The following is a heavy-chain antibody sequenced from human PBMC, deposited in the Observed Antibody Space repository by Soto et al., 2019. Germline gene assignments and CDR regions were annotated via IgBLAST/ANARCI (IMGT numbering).Heavy chain of an antibody. D-gene: IGHD1-26*01. Sequence: GGSLRLSCVFSGFTFSTYTMKWVRHAPGKGLEWVSSINGRSNYVYYADSVKGRFTISRDNAKNSLYLQMNRLRAEDTAIYYCAREDGVVGSSSAFDHWGLGTLVTVSS. V-gene: IGHV3-21*01. CDR1: GFTFSTYT. CDR2: INGRSNYV. CDR3: AREDGVVGSSSAFDH. J-gene: IGHJ4*02.